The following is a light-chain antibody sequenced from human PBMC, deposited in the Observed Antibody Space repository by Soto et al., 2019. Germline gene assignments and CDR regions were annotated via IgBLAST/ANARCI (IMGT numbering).Light chain of an antibody. CDR1: QSVRSN. CDR3: QQYNKWPPIT. J-gene: IGKJ5*01. Sequence: EIVMTQSPATLSVSLGEGASLSCRASQSVRSNLAWYQQKPGQAPRLLIFGASTRATGIPARFSGSGSGTEFTLTISSLQSEDFAVYYCQQYNKWPPITFGQGTRLEIK. V-gene: IGKV3-15*01. CDR2: GAS.